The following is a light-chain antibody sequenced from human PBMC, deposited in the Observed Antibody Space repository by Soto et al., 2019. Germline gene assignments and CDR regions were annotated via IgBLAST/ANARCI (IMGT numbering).Light chain of an antibody. Sequence: EIVLTQSPGTLSLSPGERATLSCRASQSVSSSYLAWYQQKPGQAPRLLIYGASSRATGIPDRFSGSGSGTDFTLTISRLEPADFAVYYCQQYRNSLYTFGQGTKLEIK. CDR2: GAS. V-gene: IGKV3-20*01. CDR3: QQYRNSLYT. CDR1: QSVSSSY. J-gene: IGKJ2*01.